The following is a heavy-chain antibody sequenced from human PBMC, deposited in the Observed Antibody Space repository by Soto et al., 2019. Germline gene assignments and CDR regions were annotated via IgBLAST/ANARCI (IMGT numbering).Heavy chain of an antibody. Sequence: GGSLRLSCAASGFSISRYWMSWVRQAPGKGLEWVAAKKQDGSEEYYVDSVKGRFTVSRDNAKNSVYLQLTSLRVEDTALYYCARGGFSYGTGIEHWGQGALVTVSS. CDR1: GFSISRYW. CDR2: KKQDGSEE. D-gene: IGHD5-18*01. J-gene: IGHJ5*02. CDR3: ARGGFSYGTGIEH. V-gene: IGHV3-7*01.